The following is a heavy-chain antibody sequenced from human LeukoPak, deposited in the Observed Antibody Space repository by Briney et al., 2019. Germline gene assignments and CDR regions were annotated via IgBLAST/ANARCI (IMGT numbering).Heavy chain of an antibody. CDR1: GFTFSSYS. V-gene: IGHV3-21*01. J-gene: IGHJ4*02. CDR2: ISSSSSYI. Sequence: GGSLRLSCAASGFTFSSYSMNWVRQAPGKGLEWVSSISSSSSYIYYADSGKGRFTISRDNAKNSLYLQMNSLRAEDTAVYYCARDDSSGYYWIDYWGQGTLVTVSS. CDR3: ARDDSSGYYWIDY. D-gene: IGHD3-22*01.